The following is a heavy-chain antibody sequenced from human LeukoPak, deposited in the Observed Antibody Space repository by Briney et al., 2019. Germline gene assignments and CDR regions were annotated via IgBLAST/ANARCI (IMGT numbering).Heavy chain of an antibody. D-gene: IGHD3-10*02. CDR2: ISSSGSTI. V-gene: IGHV3-48*03. CDR3: AELGITMIGGV. CDR1: GFTFSSYE. Sequence: PGGSLRLSCAGSGFTFSSYEMNWVRHAPGKWLEWVSYISSSGSTIYYADSVKGRFTISRDNAKNSLYLQMNSLRAEDTAVYYCAELGITMIGGVWGKGTMVTISS. J-gene: IGHJ6*04.